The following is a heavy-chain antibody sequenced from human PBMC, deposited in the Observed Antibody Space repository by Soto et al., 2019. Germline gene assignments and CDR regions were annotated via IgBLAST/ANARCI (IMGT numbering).Heavy chain of an antibody. CDR1: GGSISSGGYY. CDR2: IYYSGST. Sequence: PSEILSLTCAVSGGSISSGGYYWSWIRQHPGKGLEWIGYIYYSGSTYYNPSLKSRVTISVDTSKNQFSLKLTSVTAADTAVYYCARRHSSGYYASGWFDPWGQGTLVTVSS. D-gene: IGHD3-22*01. J-gene: IGHJ5*02. CDR3: ARRHSSGYYASGWFDP. V-gene: IGHV4-31*11.